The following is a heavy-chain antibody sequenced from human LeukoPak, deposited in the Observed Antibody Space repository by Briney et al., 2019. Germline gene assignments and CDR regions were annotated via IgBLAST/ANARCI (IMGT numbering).Heavy chain of an antibody. D-gene: IGHD5-24*01. Sequence: SETLSLTCTVSGGSISSYYWSWIRQPPGKGLEWIGYIYYSGSTNYNPSLKSRVTISLDTSKNQFSLKLSSVTAAETAVYYCAREGRYRYGYNEYHSYMDIWGKGTTVTVSS. CDR1: GGSISSYY. CDR2: IYYSGST. CDR3: AREGRYRYGYNEYHSYMDI. J-gene: IGHJ6*03. V-gene: IGHV4-59*01.